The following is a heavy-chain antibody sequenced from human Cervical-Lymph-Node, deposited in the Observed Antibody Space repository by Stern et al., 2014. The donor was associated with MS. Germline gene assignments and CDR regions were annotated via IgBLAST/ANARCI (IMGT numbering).Heavy chain of an antibody. CDR2: IHESGST. CDR1: GGSISSSDYY. J-gene: IGHJ5*02. D-gene: IGHD3-10*01. CDR3: ARGLLWFGELKVNGFDP. Sequence: QVQLQESGPGLVKPSETLSLTCTVSGGSISSSDYYWGWIRQPPGKGLEWIGRIHESGSTFYNPSLKSRVTISADTSKTQVSLRLPSVTAADTALYYCARGLLWFGELKVNGFDPWGQGTLVTVSS. V-gene: IGHV4-39*01.